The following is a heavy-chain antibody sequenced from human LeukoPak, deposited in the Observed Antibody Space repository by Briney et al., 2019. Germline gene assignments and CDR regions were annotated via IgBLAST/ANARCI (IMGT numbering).Heavy chain of an antibody. J-gene: IGHJ6*03. CDR3: ARFYATSQYGSGYMDV. CDR1: GGSISSSSYY. D-gene: IGHD3-10*01. V-gene: IGHV4-39*01. CDR2: MSYSGST. Sequence: SETLPLTCTVSGGSISSSSYYWGWMRQPPGQGLEWIGSMSYSGSTYYNPSLKSRVTIAVDTSKTQFSLKLSSVTAADTAVYYCARFYATSQYGSGYMDVWGKGTTVTVSS.